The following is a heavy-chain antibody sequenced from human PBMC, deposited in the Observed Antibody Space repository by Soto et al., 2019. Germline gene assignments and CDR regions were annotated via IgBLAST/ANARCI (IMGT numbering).Heavy chain of an antibody. J-gene: IGHJ6*02. CDR1: RFSLIRDA. CDR2: ISGSGRDT. CDR3: ARDRGNSLDV. Sequence: EVELVESRGDLVQPGESLRLSCAGSRFSLIRDAMSWVRQAPGKGLEWVSAISGSGRDTYYADSVQGRLIISRDTSKNTLYLQMNSLRVEDTAVYYCARDRGNSLDVWGQGTTVTVSS. D-gene: IGHD1-26*01. V-gene: IGHV3-23*04.